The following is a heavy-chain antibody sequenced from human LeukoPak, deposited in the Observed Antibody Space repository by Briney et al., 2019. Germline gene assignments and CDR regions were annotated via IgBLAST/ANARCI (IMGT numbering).Heavy chain of an antibody. CDR1: GFTFSSYW. CDR3: AIAVAGHFDY. D-gene: IGHD6-19*01. J-gene: IGHJ4*02. Sequence: GGSLRLSCAASGFTFSSYWMTWVRQAPGKGLEWVALICYDGSNKYYADSVKGRFTISRDNSKNTLYLQMNSLRAEDTAVYYCAIAVAGHFDYWGQGTLVTVSS. V-gene: IGHV3-33*08. CDR2: ICYDGSNK.